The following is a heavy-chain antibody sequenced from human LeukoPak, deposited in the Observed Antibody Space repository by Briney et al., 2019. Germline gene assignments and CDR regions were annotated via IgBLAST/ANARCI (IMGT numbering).Heavy chain of an antibody. V-gene: IGHV1-69*04. CDR3: ARGIVGVSAAADGDGAFDI. J-gene: IGHJ3*02. D-gene: IGHD2-2*01. CDR2: IIPILVIA. CDR1: VGTFISYA. Sequence: VASVKVSCKASVGTFISYAISWGRQAPGQGLEWMGRIIPILVIANYAQKFQGRVTITTDESTSTAYMELSSLRSEDTAVYHCARGIVGVSAAADGDGAFDIWGQGTMVTVSS.